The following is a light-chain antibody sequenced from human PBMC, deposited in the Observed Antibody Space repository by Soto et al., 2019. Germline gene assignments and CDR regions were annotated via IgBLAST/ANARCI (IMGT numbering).Light chain of an antibody. CDR1: SSDVGSYNL. Sequence: QSALTQPASVSGSPGQSSTISCTGTSSDVGSYNLVSWYQQHPGKAPKLMIYEVSKRPSGVSNRFSGSKSGNTASLTISGLQAEDEADYYCCSYAGSSTFYVLGTGTKLTVL. J-gene: IGLJ1*01. V-gene: IGLV2-23*02. CDR3: CSYAGSSTFYV. CDR2: EVS.